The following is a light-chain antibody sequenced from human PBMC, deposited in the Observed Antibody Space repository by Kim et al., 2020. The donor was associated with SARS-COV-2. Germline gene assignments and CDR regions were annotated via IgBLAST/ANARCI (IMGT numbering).Light chain of an antibody. Sequence: GKTVPISCTRSSGSIDDNYVQWYQQRPGGVPTTVIYEDDQRPSGVSYRFSGSIDNSSNSASLTISGLRTEDEADYYCQSYNRDNVIFGGGTQLTVL. CDR2: EDD. CDR1: SGSIDDNY. V-gene: IGLV6-57*03. J-gene: IGLJ2*01. CDR3: QSYNRDNVI.